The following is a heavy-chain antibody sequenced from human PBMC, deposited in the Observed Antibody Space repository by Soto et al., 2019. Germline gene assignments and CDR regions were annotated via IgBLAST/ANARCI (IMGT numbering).Heavy chain of an antibody. Sequence: PGGSLRLSCAASGFTFSTYAMSWVRQAPGKGLEWASAISGSGDYTYNADSVKGRFTISRDNPMNALYLQMNSLRIEDTAVYYCAHPRGYGVFDAYDIWGQGTMVTVSS. CDR2: ISGSGDYT. V-gene: IGHV3-23*01. D-gene: IGHD4-17*01. CDR3: AHPRGYGVFDAYDI. J-gene: IGHJ3*02. CDR1: GFTFSTYA.